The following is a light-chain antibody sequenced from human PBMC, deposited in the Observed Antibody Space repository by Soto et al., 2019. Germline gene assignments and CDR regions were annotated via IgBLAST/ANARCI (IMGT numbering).Light chain of an antibody. V-gene: IGLV2-8*01. Sequence: QSALTQPPSASGSPGQSVAISCTGTSSDVGGYNYVSWYQQRPGKAPKLMIYEVNKRPSGVPDRFSGSKSGNTASLTVSSLQAEDEADYYCSSYAGSSNVFGTGTKVT. CDR1: SSDVGGYNY. J-gene: IGLJ1*01. CDR2: EVN. CDR3: SSYAGSSNV.